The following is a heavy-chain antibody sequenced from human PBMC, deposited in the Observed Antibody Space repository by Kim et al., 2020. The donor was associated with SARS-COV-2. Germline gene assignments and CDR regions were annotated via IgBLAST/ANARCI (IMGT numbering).Heavy chain of an antibody. J-gene: IGHJ4*02. CDR2: ISWNSGSI. Sequence: GGSLRLSCAASGFTFGDYAIHWVRQAPGKGLEWVSGISWNSGSIGYADSVKGRFTISRDNARNSLFLQMNSLRAEYTALYYCAKAAYAWIRYYSDYWGQGTLVTVSS. V-gene: IGHV3-9*01. CDR1: GFTFGDYA. D-gene: IGHD3-16*01. CDR3: AKAAYAWIRYYSDY.